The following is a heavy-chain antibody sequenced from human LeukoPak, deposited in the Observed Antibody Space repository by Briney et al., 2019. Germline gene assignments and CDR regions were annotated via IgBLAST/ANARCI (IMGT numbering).Heavy chain of an antibody. CDR1: GFTFSSSW. CDR3: TRRDTSSWAFDY. Sequence: GGSLRLSCAASGFTFSSSWIHWVRQVPGKGLVWVSHISGDGTVTTYADSVKGRFTTSRDNAKNTLYLQMNSLRVEDTAVYYCTRRDTSSWAFDYWGQGTLVTVSS. CDR2: ISGDGTVT. D-gene: IGHD6-13*01. V-gene: IGHV3-74*01. J-gene: IGHJ4*02.